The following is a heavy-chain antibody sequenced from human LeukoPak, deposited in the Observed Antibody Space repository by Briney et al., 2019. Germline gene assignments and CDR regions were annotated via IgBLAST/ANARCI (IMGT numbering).Heavy chain of an antibody. Sequence: PSETLSLTCAVYGGSFSGYYWSWIRQPPGKGLEWIGEINHSGSTNYNPSLKSRVTISVDTSKKQFSLKLGSVTAADTAVYYCARGSSWSYYFDYWGQGTLVTVSS. CDR1: GGSFSGYY. V-gene: IGHV4-34*01. D-gene: IGHD6-13*01. CDR3: ARGSSWSYYFDY. CDR2: INHSGST. J-gene: IGHJ4*02.